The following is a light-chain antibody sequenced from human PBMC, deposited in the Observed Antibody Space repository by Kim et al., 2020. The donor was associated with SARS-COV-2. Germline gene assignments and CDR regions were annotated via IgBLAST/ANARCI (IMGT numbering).Light chain of an antibody. V-gene: IGLV2-11*03. CDR2: DVT. J-gene: IGLJ2*01. CDR1: SDDIGGYNY. CDR3: CSYSFRGCF. Sequence: PGPSITISCTGSSDDIGGYNYVSWYQQHPGKAPKLIIFDVTKRPSGVPDRFSGSKSGNAASLAVSELQTEDEADYCCCSYSFRGCFFGGGTQLTVL.